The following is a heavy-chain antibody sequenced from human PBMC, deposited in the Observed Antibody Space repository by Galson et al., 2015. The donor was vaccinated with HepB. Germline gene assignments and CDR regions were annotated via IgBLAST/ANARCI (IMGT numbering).Heavy chain of an antibody. CDR3: ARDRYSYGYAMWGGMDV. J-gene: IGHJ6*02. D-gene: IGHD5-18*01. V-gene: IGHV4-59*01. CDR1: GGSISSYY. Sequence: ETLSLTCTVSGGSISSYYWSWIRQPPGKGLEWIGYIYYSGSTNYNPSLKSRVTISVDTSKNQFSLKLSSVTAADTAVYYCARDRYSYGYAMWGGMDVWGQGTTVTVSS. CDR2: IYYSGST.